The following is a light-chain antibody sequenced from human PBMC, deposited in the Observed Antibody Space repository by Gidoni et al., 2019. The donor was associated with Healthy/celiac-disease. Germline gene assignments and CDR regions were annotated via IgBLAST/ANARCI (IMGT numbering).Light chain of an antibody. CDR2: DAS. CDR1: QDISNY. V-gene: IGKV1-33*01. CDR3: QQYDNLPPSIT. Sequence: DIQMTQSPSSLSASVGDRVTITCQAGQDISNYLNWYQQKPGKAPKLLIYDASNLETGVPSRFSGSGSGTDFTFTISSLQPEDIATYYCQQYDNLPPSITFXQXTRLEIK. J-gene: IGKJ5*01.